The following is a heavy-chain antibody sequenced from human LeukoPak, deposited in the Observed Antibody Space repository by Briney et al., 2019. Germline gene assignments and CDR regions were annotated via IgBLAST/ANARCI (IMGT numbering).Heavy chain of an antibody. CDR1: GFTFSTYA. V-gene: IGHV3-64*01. J-gene: IGHJ4*02. CDR3: ARADYDSGGYYADY. CDR2: ISSSGGTT. D-gene: IGHD3-22*01. Sequence: PGGSLRLSCAASGFTFSTYAMHWVRQAPGMGLEYVSAISSSGGTTYYANSVKGRFTISRDNSKNTLYLQMGSLRAEDMAVYYCARADYDSGGYYADYWAREPWSPSPQ.